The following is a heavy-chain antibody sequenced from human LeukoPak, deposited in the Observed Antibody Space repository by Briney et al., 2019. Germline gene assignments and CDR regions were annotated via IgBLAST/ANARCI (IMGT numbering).Heavy chain of an antibody. D-gene: IGHD5-18*01. CDR3: AKESIQAMVIQSPPPDY. CDR2: ITGSGGT. V-gene: IGHV3-23*01. J-gene: IGHJ4*02. CDR1: GFTFSNYV. Sequence: GGSLRLSCAASGFTFSNYVMSWVRQAPGKGLEWVSTITGSGGTYYADSVKGRFTISRDNSKNTLYLQMNSLRAEDTAVYYCAKESIQAMVIQSPPPDYWGQGTLVTVSS.